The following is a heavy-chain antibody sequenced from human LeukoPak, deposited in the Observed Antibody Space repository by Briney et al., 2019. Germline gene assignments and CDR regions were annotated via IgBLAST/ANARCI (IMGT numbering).Heavy chain of an antibody. J-gene: IGHJ4*02. Sequence: GASVKVSCKVSGYTLTELSMHWVRQAPGKGLEWMGGFDPEDGETIYAQKFQGRVTMTTDTSTTTAYMELRSLRSDDTAVYYCAREFRSGSYSEFDYWGQGTLVTVSS. CDR1: GYTLTELS. CDR2: FDPEDGET. CDR3: AREFRSGSYSEFDY. V-gene: IGHV1-24*01. D-gene: IGHD1-26*01.